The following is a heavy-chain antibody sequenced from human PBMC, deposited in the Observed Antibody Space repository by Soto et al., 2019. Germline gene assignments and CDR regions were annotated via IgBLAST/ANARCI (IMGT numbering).Heavy chain of an antibody. CDR1: GYPFASYY. J-gene: IGHJ4*02. Sequence: SGKVACKASGYPFASYYLHWVRQAPGQGREWMGWINPNSCNTKNLGKFQGRVSRTRDTCMSTASMELKDWRADDTSLFYCARGFYTASTRIADNWGQGTLVTVSS. CDR3: ARGFYTASTRIADN. D-gene: IGHD2-2*01. V-gene: IGHV1-2*02. CDR2: INPNSCNT.